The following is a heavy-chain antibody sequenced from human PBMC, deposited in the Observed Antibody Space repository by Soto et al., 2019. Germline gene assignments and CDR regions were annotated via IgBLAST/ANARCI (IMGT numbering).Heavy chain of an antibody. CDR1: GFTFDDYA. Sequence: EVQLVESGGGLVQPGRSLRLSCAASGFTFDDYAMHWVRQAPGKGLEWVSGISGNSGSIGYADSVKGRFTISRDNAKNSLYLQMNSLRAEDTALYYCAKDIGSGGYDYGYYFDYWGQGTLVTVSS. J-gene: IGHJ4*02. D-gene: IGHD5-12*01. V-gene: IGHV3-9*01. CDR2: ISGNSGSI. CDR3: AKDIGSGGYDYGYYFDY.